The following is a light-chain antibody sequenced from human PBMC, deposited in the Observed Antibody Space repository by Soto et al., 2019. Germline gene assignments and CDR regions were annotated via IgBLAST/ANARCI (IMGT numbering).Light chain of an antibody. Sequence: EIVMTQSPATLSVPPGESVTLSCRASQSVSTYLAWYQQKPGQAPRLLIYDASNMATGIPARFSGSGSGTDFTLTIGCLDPEDVAFYCCKQRSNWEGFTFGPGTKVDIK. CDR1: QSVSTY. CDR2: DAS. V-gene: IGKV3-11*01. CDR3: KQRSNWEGFT. J-gene: IGKJ3*01.